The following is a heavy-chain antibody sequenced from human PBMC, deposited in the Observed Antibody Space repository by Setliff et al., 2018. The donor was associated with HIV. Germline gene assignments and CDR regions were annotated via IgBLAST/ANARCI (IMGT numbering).Heavy chain of an antibody. V-gene: IGHV4-34*01. Sequence: PSETLSLTCAVYGGSFSGYYWTWIRQPPGKGLEWIGEITHSGSTNYNPSLETRDTISVDTSKNQFSLKLSSVTAADTAVYYCAKGVAGLQYYYYYMDVWGKGTTGTVSS. CDR3: AKGVAGLQYYYYYMDV. CDR2: ITHSGST. D-gene: IGHD6-19*01. CDR1: GGSFSGYY. J-gene: IGHJ6*03.